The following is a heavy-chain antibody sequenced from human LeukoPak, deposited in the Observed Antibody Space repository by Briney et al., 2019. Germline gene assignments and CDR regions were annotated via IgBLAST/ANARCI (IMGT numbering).Heavy chain of an antibody. CDR3: AGASRWLQFDY. D-gene: IGHD5-24*01. V-gene: IGHV3-53*01. CDR1: EFIVSINY. CDR2: IYNADNT. J-gene: IGHJ4*02. Sequence: GGSLRLSCAASEFIVSINYMTWVRQAPGKGLEWVSVIYNADNTNYADSVKGRFTISRDKSDNTLYLQMNSLRAEDTAVYYCAGASRWLQFDYWGQGTLVTVSS.